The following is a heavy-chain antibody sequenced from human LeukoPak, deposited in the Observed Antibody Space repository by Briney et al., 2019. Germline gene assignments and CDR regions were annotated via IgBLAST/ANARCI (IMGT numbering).Heavy chain of an antibody. J-gene: IGHJ3*01. Sequence: GGSLRLSCAASGFTFSDYSMNWARQAPGKGLEWISYIDSSSSTMYYADSVMGRFTISRDNAKESLYLQMNSLRDEDTAVYYCAREDDSWGPNNLDLWGQGTMVTVSS. CDR3: AREDDSWGPNNLDL. CDR2: IDSSSSTM. V-gene: IGHV3-48*02. CDR1: GFTFSDYS. D-gene: IGHD7-27*01.